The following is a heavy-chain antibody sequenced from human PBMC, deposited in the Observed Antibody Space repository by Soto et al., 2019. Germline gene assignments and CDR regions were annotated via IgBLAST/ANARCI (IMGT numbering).Heavy chain of an antibody. CDR2: INPNSGGT. D-gene: IGHD2-15*01. CDR3: ARGDCSGGSCETWFDP. Sequence: ASVKVSCKASGYTFTGYYMHWVRQAPGQGLEWMGWINPNSGGTNYAQKLQGWVTMTRDTSISTAYKELSRQRSDDTAVYYCARGDCSGGSCETWFDPWGQGTLVTVSS. J-gene: IGHJ5*02. CDR1: GYTFTGYY. V-gene: IGHV1-2*04.